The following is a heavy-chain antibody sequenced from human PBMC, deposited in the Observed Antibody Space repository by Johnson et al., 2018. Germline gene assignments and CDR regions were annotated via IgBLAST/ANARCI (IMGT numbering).Heavy chain of an antibody. CDR2: ISYDGSNK. J-gene: IGHJ1*01. CDR3: GKKDCGPTEYCQH. Sequence: QVQLVESGGGVVQPGRSLRLSCAASGFTFSSYGMHWVRQAPGKGLEWVAVISYDGSNKYYADSVKGRFTISRDNSKNTVYLQMNSLRAEDTAVYCRGKKDCGPTEYCQHWGQGTLVTVSS. D-gene: IGHD2-21*02. CDR1: GFTFSSYG. V-gene: IGHV3-30*18.